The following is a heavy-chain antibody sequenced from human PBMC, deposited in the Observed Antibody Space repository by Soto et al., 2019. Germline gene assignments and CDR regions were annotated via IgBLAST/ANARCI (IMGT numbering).Heavy chain of an antibody. CDR3: ARAPVDYGMDV. CDR1: GFTFSSYS. Sequence: EVQLVESGGGLVQPGGSLRLSCAASGFTFSSYSVNLVRQAPGKGLEWISYISGSTTTIYYADSVKGRFTITRDKAKHSMYLQMNRLRDEDTAVYYCARAPVDYGMDVWGQGTTVTVSS. V-gene: IGHV3-48*02. CDR2: ISGSTTTI. J-gene: IGHJ6*02.